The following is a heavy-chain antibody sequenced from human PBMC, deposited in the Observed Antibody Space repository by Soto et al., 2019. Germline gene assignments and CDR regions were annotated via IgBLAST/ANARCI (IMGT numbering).Heavy chain of an antibody. Sequence: XSVKSSFKASGYSFTTYGMTWVRQAPGQGLEWMGWISTDKGNTKYAQNFQSRATLTTDTSTSTAYMELRSLRSDDTAVYYCARGRDWNLDYWGQGTLVTVSS. J-gene: IGHJ4*02. V-gene: IGHV1-18*01. CDR1: GYSFTTYG. CDR3: ARGRDWNLDY. D-gene: IGHD2-21*02. CDR2: ISTDKGNT.